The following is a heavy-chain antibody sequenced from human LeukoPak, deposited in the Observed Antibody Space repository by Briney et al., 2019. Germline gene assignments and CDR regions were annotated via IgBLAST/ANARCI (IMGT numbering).Heavy chain of an antibody. J-gene: IGHJ4*02. V-gene: IGHV1-3*01. D-gene: IGHD4-17*01. CDR2: IDAGNGKT. CDR1: GYTFTRFA. Sequence: ASVKVSCKALGYTFTRFAVQWVRRGPGQRPEWMGWIDAGNGKTKYSQEFQGRVTITRDTSATTSYMELSSLRSEDTAVYYCAKARWTSTGTTYYLDSWGQGTLVTVSS. CDR3: AKARWTSTGTTYYLDS.